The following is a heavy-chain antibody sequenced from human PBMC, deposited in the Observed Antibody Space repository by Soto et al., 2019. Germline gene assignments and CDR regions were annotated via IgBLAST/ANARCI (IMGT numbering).Heavy chain of an antibody. CDR1: GVTFSSYA. V-gene: IGHV3-30-3*01. D-gene: IGHD3-9*01. CDR2: ISYDGSNK. CDR3: ARGGAIRNIFSSYYGMDV. J-gene: IGHJ6*02. Sequence: GGSLRLSCAASGVTFSSYAMHWVRQAPDKGLEWVAVISYDGSNKYYADSVKGRFTISRDNSKNTLYLQMNSLRAEDTAVYYCARGGAIRNIFSSYYGMDVWGQGTTVTVSS.